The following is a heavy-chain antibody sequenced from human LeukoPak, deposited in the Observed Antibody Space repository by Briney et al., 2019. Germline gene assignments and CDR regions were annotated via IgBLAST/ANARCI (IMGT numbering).Heavy chain of an antibody. V-gene: IGHV3-30*02. Sequence: PGGSLRLSCAASGFIFTDYGMPWVRQAPGEGLEWLTFIRYDVSDKYYADSVKGRFTISRDTSQNTLYLHMNSLTSADTAVYYCAQEGTASKPSALDHWGQAILVTVYS. CDR3: AQEGTASKPSALDH. J-gene: IGHJ4*02. D-gene: IGHD1/OR15-1a*01. CDR2: IRYDVSDK. CDR1: GFIFTDYG.